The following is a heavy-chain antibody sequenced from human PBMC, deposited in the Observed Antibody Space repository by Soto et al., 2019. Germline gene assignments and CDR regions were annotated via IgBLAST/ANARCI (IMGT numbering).Heavy chain of an antibody. V-gene: IGHV4-39*07. CDR2: INYSGST. CDR3: ARLKRYSSSPRGNYFYFYYMDV. CDR1: GDSINSDKYY. Sequence: PSETLSLTSSVSGDSINSDKYYWGWIRQPPGKGLEWIGEINYSGSTNYNPSLKSRVTISIDTSKNQFSLKLSSVTAADTAVFYCARLKRYSSSPRGNYFYFYYMDVWGKGTTVTVSS. J-gene: IGHJ6*03. D-gene: IGHD6-13*01.